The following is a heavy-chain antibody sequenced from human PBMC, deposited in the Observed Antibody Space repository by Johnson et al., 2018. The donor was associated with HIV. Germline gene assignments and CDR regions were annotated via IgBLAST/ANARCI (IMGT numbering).Heavy chain of an antibody. CDR1: GFTVRSNY. CDR3: ARGPSVVTLHAFDL. V-gene: IGHV3-13*01. J-gene: IGHJ3*01. Sequence: VQLVESGGGLIQPGGSLRLSCEASGFTVRSNYISWVRQAPGKGLEWVSVIGSAGDTYYPGSVKGRFTISRENAKNSLYLQMNSLRAGDTAVYYCARGPSVVTLHAFDLWGQGTMVTVSS. D-gene: IGHD4-23*01. CDR2: IGSAGDT.